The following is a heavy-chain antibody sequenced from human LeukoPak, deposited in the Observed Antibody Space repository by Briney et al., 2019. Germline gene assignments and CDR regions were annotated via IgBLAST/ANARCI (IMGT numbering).Heavy chain of an antibody. J-gene: IGHJ5*02. CDR3: ARGGGRYYYGSGKWFDP. V-gene: IGHV4-34*01. CDR1: GGSFSGYY. Sequence: KPSETLSLTCAVYGGSFSGYYWSWIRQPPGKGLEWIGEINHSGSTNYIPSLKSRVTISVDTSKNQFSLKLRSVTAADTAVYYCARGGGRYYYGSGKWFDPWGQGTLVTVSS. CDR2: INHSGST. D-gene: IGHD3-10*01.